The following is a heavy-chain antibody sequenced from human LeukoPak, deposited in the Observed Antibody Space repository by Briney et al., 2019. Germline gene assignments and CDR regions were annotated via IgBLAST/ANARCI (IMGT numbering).Heavy chain of an antibody. Sequence: PSETLSLTCAVSGHSISSSNWWGWIRQPPGKGLEWIGYIYYSGSIYYNPSLKSRVTMSVDTSKNQFSLKLSSVTAVDTAVYYCARASLVGANLNWFDPWGQGTLVTVSS. CDR2: IYYSGSI. CDR1: GHSISSSNW. J-gene: IGHJ5*02. V-gene: IGHV4-28*05. D-gene: IGHD1-26*01. CDR3: ARASLVGANLNWFDP.